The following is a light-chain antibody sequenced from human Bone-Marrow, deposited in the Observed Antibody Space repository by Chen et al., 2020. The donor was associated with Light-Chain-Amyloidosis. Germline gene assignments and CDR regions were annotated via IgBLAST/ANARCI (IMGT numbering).Light chain of an antibody. CDR2: DSD. CDR1: RSNLGAGYD. J-gene: IGLJ2*01. CDR3: QSYDTSLLSLV. V-gene: IGLV1-40*01. Sequence: QSVLTQPPSMSEAPGQRVTISCTGSRSNLGAGYDVHWYQQLPGTSPKLLIYDSDIRPSGVPHRCSPSTSGTSSSLSITGLQVADEADYYCQSYDTSLLSLVFGGGTKLTV.